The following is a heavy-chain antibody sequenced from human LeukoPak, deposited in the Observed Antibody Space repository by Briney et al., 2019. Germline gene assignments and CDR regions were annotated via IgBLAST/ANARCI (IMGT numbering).Heavy chain of an antibody. CDR3: AREGIVVVPAAIGFDP. D-gene: IGHD2-2*02. CDR1: GYSISSGYY. J-gene: IGHJ5*02. CDR2: IYHSGST. Sequence: NPSETLSLTCTVSGYSISSGYYWGWIRQPPGKGLEWIGSIYHSGSTYYNPSLKSRVTMSVDTSKNQFSLKLSSVTAADTAVYYCAREGIVVVPAAIGFDPWGQGTLVTVSS. V-gene: IGHV4-38-2*02.